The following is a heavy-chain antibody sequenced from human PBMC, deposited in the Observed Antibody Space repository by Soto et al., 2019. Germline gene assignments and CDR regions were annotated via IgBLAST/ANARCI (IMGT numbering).Heavy chain of an antibody. V-gene: IGHV4-34*01. D-gene: IGHD3-3*02. CDR3: ARLGAFYQYLDP. CDR2: INHSGST. Sequence: SETLSLTCAVYGGSFSGYYWTWIRQPPGTGLEWIGEINHSGSTNYNPSLKSRVTISVDTSKNQFSLKLTSVTAADTAVYYCARLGAFYQYLDPWGPGTLVTVAS. J-gene: IGHJ5*02. CDR1: GGSFSGYY.